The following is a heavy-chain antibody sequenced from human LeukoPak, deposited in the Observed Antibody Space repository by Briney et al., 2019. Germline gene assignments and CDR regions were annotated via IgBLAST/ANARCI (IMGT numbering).Heavy chain of an antibody. J-gene: IGHJ4*02. V-gene: IGHV4-61*01. CDR2: IYYSGST. CDR3: ARAGSLAGSVDY. D-gene: IGHD6-13*01. Sequence: SSETLSLTCTVSGGPISSTSYYWSWIRQPPGKGLEWIGYIYYSGSTNYNPSLKSRVTISVDTSKNQFSLKLSSVTAADTAVYYCARAGSLAGSVDYWGQGTLVTVSS. CDR1: GGPISSTSYY.